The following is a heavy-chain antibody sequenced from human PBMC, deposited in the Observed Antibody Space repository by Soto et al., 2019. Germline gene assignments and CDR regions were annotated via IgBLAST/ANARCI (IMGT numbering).Heavy chain of an antibody. CDR1: GGTFSSYT. V-gene: IGHV1-69*02. D-gene: IGHD3-10*01. Sequence: GASVKVSCKASGGTFSSYTISWVRQAPGQGLEWMGRIIPILGIANYAQKFQGRVTITADKSTSTAYMELSSLRSEDTAVYYCATITMVRGPFDYWGREPWSPSPQ. CDR3: ATITMVRGPFDY. CDR2: IIPILGIA. J-gene: IGHJ4*02.